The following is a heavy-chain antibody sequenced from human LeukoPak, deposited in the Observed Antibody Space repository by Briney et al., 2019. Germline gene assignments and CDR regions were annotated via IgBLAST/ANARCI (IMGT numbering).Heavy chain of an antibody. CDR2: ISSSSSTI. J-gene: IGHJ6*03. Sequence: GGSLRLSCAASGFTFSSYSMNWVRQAPGKGLEWVSYISSSSSTIYYADSVKGRFTISRDNAKNSLYLQMNSLGAEDTAVYYCARPSGVTTYYYYYMDVWGKGTTVTVSS. CDR1: GFTFSSYS. V-gene: IGHV3-48*01. CDR3: ARPSGVTTYYYYYMDV. D-gene: IGHD4-11*01.